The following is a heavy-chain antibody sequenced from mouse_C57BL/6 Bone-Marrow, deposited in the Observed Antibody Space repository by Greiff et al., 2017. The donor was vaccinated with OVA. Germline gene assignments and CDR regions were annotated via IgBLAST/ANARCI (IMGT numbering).Heavy chain of an antibody. Sequence: EVMLVESGGDLVKPGGSLKLSCAASGFTFSSYGMSWVRQTPDKRLEWVATISSGGSYTYYPDSVKGRFTISRDNAKNTLYLQMSSLKSEDTARYYGARRYDYPYYAMDDWGQGTSVTVSS. D-gene: IGHD2-4*01. J-gene: IGHJ4*01. CDR1: GFTFSSYG. CDR2: ISSGGSYT. CDR3: ARRYDYPYYAMDD. V-gene: IGHV5-6*02.